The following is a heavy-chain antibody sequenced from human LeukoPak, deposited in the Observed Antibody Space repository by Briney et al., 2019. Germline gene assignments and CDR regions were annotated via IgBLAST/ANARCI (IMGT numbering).Heavy chain of an antibody. CDR2: IYYSGST. V-gene: IGHV4-59*01. D-gene: IGHD3-22*01. J-gene: IGHJ4*02. CDR1: GGSISSYY. CDR3: ARVGSNYYDSSPPYFDY. Sequence: SETLSLTCTVSGGSISSYYWSWIRQPPGKGLEWIGYIYYSGSTNYNPSLKSRVTISVDTSKNQSSLKLSSVTAADTAVYYCARVGSNYYDSSPPYFDYWGQGTLVTVSS.